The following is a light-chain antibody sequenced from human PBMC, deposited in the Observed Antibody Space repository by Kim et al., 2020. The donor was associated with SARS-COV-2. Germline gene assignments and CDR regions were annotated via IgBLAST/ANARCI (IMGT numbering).Light chain of an antibody. CDR2: KTS. CDR3: QQYHTHST. J-gene: IGKJ1*01. V-gene: IGKV1-5*03. Sequence: AAVGDTVTITCRASQNVNIWLAWYQQKPGQVPKLLIHKTSGLQRGVPSRFSGGGSGTDFTLTISSLQPDDFATYYCQQYHTHSTFGQGTKVDIK. CDR1: QNVNIW.